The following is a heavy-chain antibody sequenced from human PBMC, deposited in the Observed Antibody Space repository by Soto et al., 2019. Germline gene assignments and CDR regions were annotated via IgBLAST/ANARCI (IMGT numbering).Heavy chain of an antibody. D-gene: IGHD3-3*01. V-gene: IGHV4-34*01. CDR3: ARAHATIFGVVIIRYYGMDV. CDR1: GGSFSGYY. Sequence: SETLSLTCAVYGGSFSGYYWSWIRQPPGKGLEWIGEINHSGSTNYNPSLKSRVTISVDTSKNQFSLKLSSVTAADTAVYYCARAHATIFGVVIIRYYGMDVWGQGTTVTVSS. J-gene: IGHJ6*02. CDR2: INHSGST.